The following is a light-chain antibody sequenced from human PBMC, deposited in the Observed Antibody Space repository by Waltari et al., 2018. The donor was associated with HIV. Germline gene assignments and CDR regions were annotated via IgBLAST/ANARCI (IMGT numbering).Light chain of an antibody. CDR2: SAF. Sequence: EIVLTKSPGTLSLSPGETAILSCRTTQSISNNFLAWYQQKPGQPPSLLIYSAFIRATGIPDRFSGSGAGTDFTLSISRLEPEDFAVYYCHQYGTAPRTFGQGTTVEIK. CDR3: HQYGTAPRT. V-gene: IGKV3-20*01. CDR1: QSISNNF. J-gene: IGKJ1*01.